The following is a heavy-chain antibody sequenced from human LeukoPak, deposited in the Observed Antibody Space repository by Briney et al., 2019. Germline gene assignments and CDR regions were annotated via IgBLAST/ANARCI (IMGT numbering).Heavy chain of an antibody. CDR2: INHSGST. CDR1: GGSFSGYY. J-gene: IGHJ4*02. D-gene: IGHD6-19*01. CDR3: ARDNSVAGTID. V-gene: IGHV4-34*01. Sequence: PSETLSLTCAVYGGSFSGYYWSWIRQPPGKGLEWIGEINHSGSTNYNPSLKSRVTISVDTSKNQFSLKLSSVTAADTAVYYCARDNSVAGTIDWGQGTLVTVSS.